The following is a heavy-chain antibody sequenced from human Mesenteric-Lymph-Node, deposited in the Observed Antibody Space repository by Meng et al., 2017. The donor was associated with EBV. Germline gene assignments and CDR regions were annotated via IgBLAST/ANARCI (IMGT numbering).Heavy chain of an antibody. V-gene: IGHV2-5*02. CDR1: GFSLSTSEVG. CDR2: IYRDDDD. J-gene: IGHJ4*02. D-gene: IGHD1-26*01. Sequence: QITLKESGPTLVKPTQTLTLTCTFSGFSLSTSEVGVGWIRQPPGKALEWLALIYRDDDDRYSPSLKDRLIVTKDTSKNQVILTMTNVDPADTATYYCAHKVGSRFDYWGQGNLVPSPQ. CDR3: AHKVGSRFDY.